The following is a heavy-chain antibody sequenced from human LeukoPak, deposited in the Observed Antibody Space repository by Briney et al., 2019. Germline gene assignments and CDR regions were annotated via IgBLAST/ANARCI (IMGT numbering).Heavy chain of an antibody. Sequence: SETLSLTCAVYGGSFSGYYWSWIRQPPGKGLEWIGEINHSGSTNYSPSLKSRVTISVDTSKNQFSLKLSSVTAADTAVYYCARRRPDTYYYGSGLNVPFDYWGQGTLVTVSS. J-gene: IGHJ4*02. CDR2: INHSGST. CDR1: GGSFSGYY. V-gene: IGHV4-34*01. CDR3: ARRRPDTYYYGSGLNVPFDY. D-gene: IGHD3-10*01.